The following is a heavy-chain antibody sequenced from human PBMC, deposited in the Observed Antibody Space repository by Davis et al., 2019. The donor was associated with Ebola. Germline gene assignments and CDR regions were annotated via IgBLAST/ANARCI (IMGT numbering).Heavy chain of an antibody. D-gene: IGHD5-12*01. V-gene: IGHV3-11*01. Sequence: PSETLSLTCAVYGGSFSDYYMSWIRQAPGKGLEWVSYISSSGSTIYYADSVKGRFTISRDNAKNSLYLQMNSLRAEDTAVYYCARDSGYERPVDYWGQGTLVTVSS. CDR2: ISSSGSTI. J-gene: IGHJ4*02. CDR1: GGSFSDYY. CDR3: ARDSGYERPVDY.